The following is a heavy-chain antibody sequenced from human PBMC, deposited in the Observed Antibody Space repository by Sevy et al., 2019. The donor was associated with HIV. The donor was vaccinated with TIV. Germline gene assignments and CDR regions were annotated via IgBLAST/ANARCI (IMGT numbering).Heavy chain of an antibody. D-gene: IGHD1-26*01. CDR3: AGENAWGRGYS. Sequence: SETLSLTCTVSGGPITSLYWNWIRQPPGKGLEWIANIYYNGHINYNPSLKSRVTLSLDTSKNQFSLRLNSVTAADTAMYYCAGENAWGRGYSWGQGTLVTVSS. V-gene: IGHV4-59*08. CDR2: IYYNGHI. J-gene: IGHJ4*02. CDR1: GGPITSLY.